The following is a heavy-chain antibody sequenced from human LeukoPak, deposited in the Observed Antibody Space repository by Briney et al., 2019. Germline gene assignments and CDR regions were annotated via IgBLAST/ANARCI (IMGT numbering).Heavy chain of an antibody. J-gene: IGHJ6*02. CDR2: IRSKAYGGTT. V-gene: IGHV3-49*03. CDR1: GFTFSSYA. D-gene: IGHD2-15*01. CDR3: TQYCSGGSCYYYYYGMDV. Sequence: GRSLRLSCAASGFTFSSYAMSWFRQAPGKGLEWVGFIRSKAYGGTTEYAASVKGRFTISRDDSKSIAYLQMNSLKTEDTAVYYCTQYCSGGSCYYYYYGMDVWGQGTTVTVSS.